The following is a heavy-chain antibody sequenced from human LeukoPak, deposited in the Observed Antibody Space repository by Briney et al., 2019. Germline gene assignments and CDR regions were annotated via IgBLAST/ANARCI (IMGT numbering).Heavy chain of an antibody. Sequence: GGSLRLSCSVSGLSFSRYPIHWVRQAPGKGLEYVSAISSNGGSTYYADSVKGRFTISRDNSKNTLYLQMGSLRGEDTAVYYCVKDQAGTTGNAFDIWGQGTMVTVSS. D-gene: IGHD1-1*01. CDR1: GLSFSRYP. CDR2: ISSNGGST. J-gene: IGHJ3*02. CDR3: VKDQAGTTGNAFDI. V-gene: IGHV3-64D*06.